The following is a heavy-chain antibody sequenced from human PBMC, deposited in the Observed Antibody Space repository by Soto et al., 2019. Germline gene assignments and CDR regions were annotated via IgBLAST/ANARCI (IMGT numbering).Heavy chain of an antibody. J-gene: IGHJ5*02. D-gene: IGHD1-26*01. CDR3: ANGQVGGTAGAWFDP. CDR2: ISWNSGSI. CDR1: GFTFDDYA. Sequence: EVQLVESGGGVVQPGRSLRLSCAASGFTFDDYAMHWVRQAPGKGLEWVSGISWNSGSIGYADSVKGRFTISRDNAKNSLYLQMNGLCAEDTALYYCANGQVGGTAGAWFDPWGQGTLVAVSS. V-gene: IGHV3-9*01.